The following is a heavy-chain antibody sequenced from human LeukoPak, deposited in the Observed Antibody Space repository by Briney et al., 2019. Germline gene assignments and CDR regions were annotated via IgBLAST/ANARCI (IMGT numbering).Heavy chain of an antibody. D-gene: IGHD5-24*01. Sequence: WASVKVSCKASGYTFTSYGISWVRQAPGQGLEWMGWISAYNGNTNYAQELQGRVTMTTDTSTSTAYMELRSLRSDDTAVYYCARDIELARDAFDIWGQGTMVTVIS. J-gene: IGHJ3*02. CDR3: ARDIELARDAFDI. CDR2: ISAYNGNT. V-gene: IGHV1-18*01. CDR1: GYTFTSYG.